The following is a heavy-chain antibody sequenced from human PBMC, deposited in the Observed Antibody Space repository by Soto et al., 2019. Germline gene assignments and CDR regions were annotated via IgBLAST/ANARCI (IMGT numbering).Heavy chain of an antibody. CDR3: ARDLGIVATTLFFDY. V-gene: IGHV3-33*01. CDR1: GFTFSSYG. Sequence: GGSLRLSCAASGFTFSSYGMHWVRQAPGKGLEWVAVIWYDGSNKYYADSVKGRFTISRDNSKNTLYLQMNSLRAEDTAVYYCARDLGIVATTLFFDYWGQGTLVTVSS. CDR2: IWYDGSNK. J-gene: IGHJ4*02. D-gene: IGHD5-12*01.